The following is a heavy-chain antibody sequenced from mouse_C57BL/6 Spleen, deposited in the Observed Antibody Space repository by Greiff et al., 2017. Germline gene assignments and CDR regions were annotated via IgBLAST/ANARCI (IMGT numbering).Heavy chain of an antibody. CDR3: ARRWLYDGSYVGYFDV. D-gene: IGHD2-3*01. CDR2: IYPRSGNT. Sequence: VNLVESGAELARPGASVKLSCKASGYTFTSYGISWVKQRTGQGLEWIGEIYPRSGNTYYNEKFKGKATLTADKSSSTAYMELRSLTSEDSAVYFCARRWLYDGSYVGYFDVWGTGTTVTVSS. V-gene: IGHV1-81*01. J-gene: IGHJ1*03. CDR1: GYTFTSYG.